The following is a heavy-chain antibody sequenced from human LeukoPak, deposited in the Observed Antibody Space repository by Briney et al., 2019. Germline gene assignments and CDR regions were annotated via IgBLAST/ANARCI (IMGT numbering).Heavy chain of an antibody. CDR1: GFTFSSYA. V-gene: IGHV3-23*01. CDR3: AKDIVVVPAASDAFDI. D-gene: IGHD2-2*01. CDR2: ISGSGGST. Sequence: GGSLRLFCAASGFTFSSYAMSWVRQAPGKGLEGVSAISGSGGSTYYADSVKGRFTISRDISKNTLFLQMNSQRVEDTAVYYCAKDIVVVPAASDAFDIWGQGTMVTVSS. J-gene: IGHJ3*02.